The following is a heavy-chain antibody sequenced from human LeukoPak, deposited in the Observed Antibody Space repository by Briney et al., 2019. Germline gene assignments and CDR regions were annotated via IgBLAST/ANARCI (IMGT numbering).Heavy chain of an antibody. Sequence: GASVKVSCKASGYTFTSYDINWVRQATGQGLEWVGWMNPNSGNTGYAQKFQGRITMTRNTSISTAYMELSSLRSDDTAVYYCAKQCDSSWYESYYYYMDVWGKGTTVTISS. V-gene: IGHV1-8*01. CDR1: GYTFTSYD. CDR3: AKQCDSSWYESYYYYMDV. D-gene: IGHD6-13*01. CDR2: MNPNSGNT. J-gene: IGHJ6*03.